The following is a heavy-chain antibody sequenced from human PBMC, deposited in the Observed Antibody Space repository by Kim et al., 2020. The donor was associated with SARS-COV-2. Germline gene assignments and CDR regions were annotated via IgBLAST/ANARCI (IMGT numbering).Heavy chain of an antibody. J-gene: IGHJ4*02. CDR1: GGSFSGDY. CDR3: ARYLYYYGSGVDY. Sequence: SETLSLTCAVYGGSFSGDYWSWIRQPPGKGLEWIGEINHSGSTNYNPSLKRRVTISVDTSKNQFSLKLSSVTAADTAVYYCARYLYYYGSGVDYWGQGTLVTVSS. CDR2: INHSGST. D-gene: IGHD3-10*01. V-gene: IGHV4-34*01.